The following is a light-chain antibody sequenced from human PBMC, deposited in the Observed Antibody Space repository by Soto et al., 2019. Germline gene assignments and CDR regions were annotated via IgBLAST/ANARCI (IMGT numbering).Light chain of an antibody. CDR3: KQYSSYPT. V-gene: IGKV1-5*01. CDR2: HAS. CDR1: QGISNW. Sequence: QMTQSPSPLSSSIGETVTVACRASQGISNWLAWYQQKPWKAPKLLIFHASSLESGVQSSLSGSGSGTEFTLTIRSLQSDDFATYYCKQYSSYPTCGQGTKVDIK. J-gene: IGKJ1*01.